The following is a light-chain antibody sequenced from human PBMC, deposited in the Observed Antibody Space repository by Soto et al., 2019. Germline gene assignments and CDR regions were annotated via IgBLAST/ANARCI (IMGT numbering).Light chain of an antibody. CDR2: RNN. CDR3: AAWDDSLSGPV. V-gene: IGLV1-47*01. J-gene: IGLJ7*01. CDR1: SSNIGSNY. Sequence: QPVLTQPPSASGPPGQRVPISCSGSSSNIGSNYVYWYQQLPGTAPKLLIYRNNQRPSGVPDRFSGSKSGTSASLAISGLRSEDEADYYCAAWDDSLSGPVFGGGTQLTVL.